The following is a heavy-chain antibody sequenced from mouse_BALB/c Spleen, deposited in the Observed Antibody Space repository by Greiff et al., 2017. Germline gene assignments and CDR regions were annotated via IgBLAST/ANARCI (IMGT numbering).Heavy chain of an antibody. V-gene: IGHV3-6*02. D-gene: IGHD1-1*01. CDR3: ARDDGSSPFDY. J-gene: IGHJ2*01. CDR1: GYSITSGYY. Sequence: QLQESGPGLVKPSQSLSLTCSVTGYSITSGYYWNWIRQFPGNKLEWMGYISYDGSNNYNPSLKNRISITRDTSKNQFFLKLNSVTTEDTATYYCARDDGSSPFDYWGQGTTLTVSS. CDR2: ISYDGSN.